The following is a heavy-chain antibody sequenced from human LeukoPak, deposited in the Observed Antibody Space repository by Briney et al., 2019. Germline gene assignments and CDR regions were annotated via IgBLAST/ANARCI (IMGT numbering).Heavy chain of an antibody. CDR1: GYIFTSYY. Sequence: ASVNVSCTASGYIFTSYYMHWMRQAPGQGLEWLGMIIPTGGSTTYAHRFQGRVTMTRDTSTSTVYMELSSLRSEDTAVYYCARAYSGWSSDYWGQGTLVTVPS. CDR3: ARAYSGWSSDY. D-gene: IGHD6-19*01. J-gene: IGHJ4*02. CDR2: IIPTGGST. V-gene: IGHV1-46*01.